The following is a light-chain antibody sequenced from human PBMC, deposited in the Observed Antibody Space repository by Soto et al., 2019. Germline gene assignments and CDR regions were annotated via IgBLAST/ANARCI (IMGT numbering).Light chain of an antibody. V-gene: IGLV2-8*01. CDR2: EVT. Sequence: QSALTQPPSASGSPGQSVTISCTGTSSDVGAYNYVSWYQHRPGKAPKLMIYEVTKRPSGVPDRFSGAKSGNTASLTVSGLQAEDEADYYCTSHAGTNNFPYVFGTETKVTVL. CDR3: TSHAGTNNFPYV. CDR1: SSDVGAYNY. J-gene: IGLJ1*01.